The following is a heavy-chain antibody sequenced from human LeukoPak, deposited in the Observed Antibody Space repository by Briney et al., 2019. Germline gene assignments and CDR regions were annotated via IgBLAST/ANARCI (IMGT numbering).Heavy chain of an antibody. CDR1: GGSISSYY. D-gene: IGHD2-2*01. CDR2: IYYSGST. J-gene: IGHJ6*02. CDR3: AREIVVPAAMRGYYYYGMDV. Sequence: SETLSLTCTVSGGSISSYYWSWIRQPPGKGLEWIGYIYYSGSTNYTPSLKSRVTISVDTSKNQFSLKLSSVTAADTAVYYCAREIVVPAAMRGYYYYGMDVWGQGTTVTVSS. V-gene: IGHV4-59*01.